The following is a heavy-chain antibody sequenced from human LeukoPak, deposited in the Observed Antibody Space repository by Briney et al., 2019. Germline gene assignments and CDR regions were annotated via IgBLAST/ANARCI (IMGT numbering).Heavy chain of an antibody. CDR2: IYYSGST. Sequence: SETLSLTCTVSGGPISSYYWSWIRQPPGKGLEWIGYIYYSGSTNYNPPLKSRVTISVDTSKNQFSLKLSSVTAADTAVYYCARVSRMGADYWGQGTLVTVSS. CDR1: GGPISSYY. V-gene: IGHV4-59*01. D-gene: IGHD1-26*01. J-gene: IGHJ4*02. CDR3: ARVSRMGADY.